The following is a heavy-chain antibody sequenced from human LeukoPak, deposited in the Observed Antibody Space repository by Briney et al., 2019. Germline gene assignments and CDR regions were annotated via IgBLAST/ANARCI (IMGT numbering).Heavy chain of an antibody. J-gene: IGHJ4*02. Sequence: PSETLSLPCTVSGGSISCYYWSWIRQPAGKGLEWIGRIYTSGSTNYNPSLKSRVTMSVDTSKNQFSQKLSSLTAADTAVYYCARDGYDADGYYFDYWGQGTLVTVSS. CDR3: ARDGYDADGYYFDY. V-gene: IGHV4-4*07. CDR2: IYTSGST. CDR1: GGSISCYY. D-gene: IGHD5-18*01.